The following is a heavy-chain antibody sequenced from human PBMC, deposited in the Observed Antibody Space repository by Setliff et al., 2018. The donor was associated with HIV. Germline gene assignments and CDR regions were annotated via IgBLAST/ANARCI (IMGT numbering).Heavy chain of an antibody. V-gene: IGHV4-34*01. Sequence: PSETLSLTCAVYNGSFSEYYWTWVRQPPGKELEWIGEISHGGRSTYNPSLKSRVAISVDTSKNQFSLKLNTVTAADTATYYCLLDVPLILRTSPPLWGQGTPVTVSS. CDR3: LLDVPLILRTSPPL. J-gene: IGHJ4*02. CDR1: NGSFSEYY. D-gene: IGHD1-7*01. CDR2: ISHGGRS.